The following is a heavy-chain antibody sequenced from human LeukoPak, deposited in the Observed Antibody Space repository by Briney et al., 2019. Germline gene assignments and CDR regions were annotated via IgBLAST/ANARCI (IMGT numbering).Heavy chain of an antibody. CDR1: GFTFSSYA. V-gene: IGHV3-23*01. J-gene: IGHJ4*02. Sequence: PGGSLRLSCAASGFTFSSYAMSWVRQAPGKGLEWVSAISGSGGSTYHADSVKGRFTISRDNSKNTLYLQMNSLRAEDTAIYYCARALYNRGWYPDYFDSWGQGTLVTVSA. D-gene: IGHD6-19*01. CDR3: ARALYNRGWYPDYFDS. CDR2: ISGSGGST.